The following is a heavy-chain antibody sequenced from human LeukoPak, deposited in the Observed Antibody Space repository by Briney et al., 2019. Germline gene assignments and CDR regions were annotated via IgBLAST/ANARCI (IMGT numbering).Heavy chain of an antibody. V-gene: IGHV3-23*01. CDR3: AKDPDSSWYEDWFDP. CDR1: GFIFSSYG. CDR2: ISGSGGST. J-gene: IGHJ5*02. D-gene: IGHD6-13*01. Sequence: GGSLRLSCTASGFIFSSYGMHWVRQAPGKGLEWVSAISGSGGSTYYADSVKGRFTISRDNSKNTLYLQMNSLRAEDTAVYYCAKDPDSSWYEDWFDPWGQGTLVTVSS.